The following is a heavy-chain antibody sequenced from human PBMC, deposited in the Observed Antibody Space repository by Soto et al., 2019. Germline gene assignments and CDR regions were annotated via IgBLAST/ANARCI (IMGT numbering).Heavy chain of an antibody. Sequence: PLGSQILSCTASGFNFSIYAMPWVRQTPGKGLEWVAVISGSGSSTYYADSVKGRFTISRDNSKNTLYLQMNSLRAEDTAVYYCAKDGRPGYCSSTSCYEEDYYYMDVWGKGTTVTVSS. CDR2: ISGSGSST. V-gene: IGHV3-23*01. CDR3: AKDGRPGYCSSTSCYEEDYYYMDV. J-gene: IGHJ6*03. D-gene: IGHD2-2*01. CDR1: GFNFSIYA.